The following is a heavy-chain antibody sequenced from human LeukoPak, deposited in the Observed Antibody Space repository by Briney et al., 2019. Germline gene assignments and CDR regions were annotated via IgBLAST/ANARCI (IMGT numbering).Heavy chain of an antibody. J-gene: IGHJ4*02. CDR2: IDNDEITT. V-gene: IGHV3-74*01. CDR3: ARGGPGTGMDY. CDR1: GFTFSSLW. D-gene: IGHD1-1*01. Sequence: GGSLTLSCVASGFTFSSLWMHWVRQAPGKGLVWVSRIDNDEITTTYADSVQGRFTTSRSNAKNTLYLQMNSLRAEYTAVYYCARGGPGTGMDYWGQGALVTVSS.